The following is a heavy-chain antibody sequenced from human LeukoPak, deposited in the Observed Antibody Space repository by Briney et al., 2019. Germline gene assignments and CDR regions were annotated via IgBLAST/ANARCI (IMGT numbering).Heavy chain of an antibody. CDR3: ARIEADYGDRYFDY. Sequence: SETLSLTCTVSGYSISSGYYWGWIRQPPGKGLEWIGNIYHNGSTDYNPSLKSRVTISVDTSKNQFSLKLSSVTAADTAVYYCARIEADYGDRYFDYWGQGTLVTVSS. V-gene: IGHV4-38-2*02. CDR1: GYSISSGYY. J-gene: IGHJ4*02. D-gene: IGHD4-17*01. CDR2: IYHNGST.